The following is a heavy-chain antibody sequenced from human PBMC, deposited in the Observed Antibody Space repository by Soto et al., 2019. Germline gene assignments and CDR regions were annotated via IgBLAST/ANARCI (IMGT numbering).Heavy chain of an antibody. CDR3: ARDRDMATTDYNTMDV. CDR2: ISNDGTKK. V-gene: IGHV3-30-3*01. Sequence: GGSLRLSCAASGFTFRSYAMHWVRQAPGKGLQWVAVISNDGTKKYYIDSVKGRFTISRDNSKNTLYVQMNSLGPEDTAVYYCARDRDMATTDYNTMDVWGQGTTVTVSS. CDR1: GFTFRSYA. J-gene: IGHJ6*02. D-gene: IGHD4-4*01.